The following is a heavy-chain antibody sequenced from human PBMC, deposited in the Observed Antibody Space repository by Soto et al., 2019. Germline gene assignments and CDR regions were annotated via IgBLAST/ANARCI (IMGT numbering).Heavy chain of an antibody. D-gene: IGHD2-8*02. CDR3: ARDPSTGTFQH. V-gene: IGHV1-69*08. Sequence: QVQLVQSGAEVKKPGSSVKVSCKASGGTFSSYTISWVRQAPGQGLEWMGRIIPILGIANYAQKFQGRVTITADKSTSAAYMELSSLRSEDRAVYYCARDPSTGTFQHWGQGTLVTVSS. CDR1: GGTFSSYT. J-gene: IGHJ1*01. CDR2: IIPILGIA.